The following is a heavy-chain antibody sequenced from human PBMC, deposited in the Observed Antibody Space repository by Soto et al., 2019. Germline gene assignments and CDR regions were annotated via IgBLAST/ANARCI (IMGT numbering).Heavy chain of an antibody. CDR1: GFTFSSYS. CDR3: ARSQYNWNYVPRNY. D-gene: IGHD1-7*01. CDR2: ISSSSSYI. Sequence: GGSLRLSCAASGFTFSSYSMNWVRQAPGKGLELVSSISSSSSYIYYADSLKGRFTISRDNAKNSLYLQMNSLRAEDTAVYYCARSQYNWNYVPRNYWGQGTLVTVSS. J-gene: IGHJ4*02. V-gene: IGHV3-21*01.